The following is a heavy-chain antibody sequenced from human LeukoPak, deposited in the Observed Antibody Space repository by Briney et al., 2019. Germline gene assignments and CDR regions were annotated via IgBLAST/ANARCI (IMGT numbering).Heavy chain of an antibody. CDR1: GGSFSGYY. V-gene: IGHV4-34*01. CDR2: INHSGST. CDR3: ARGGGYSSSSFDY. J-gene: IGHJ4*02. Sequence: SETLSLTCAVYGGSFSGYYWSWIRQPPGKGQEWIGEINHSGSTNYNPSHKSRVTISVDTSKNQFSLKLSSVTAADTAVYYCARGGGYSSSSFDYWGQGTLVTVSS. D-gene: IGHD6-6*01.